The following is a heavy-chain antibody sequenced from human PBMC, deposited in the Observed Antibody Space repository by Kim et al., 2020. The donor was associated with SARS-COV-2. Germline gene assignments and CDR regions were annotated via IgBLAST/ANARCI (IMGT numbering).Heavy chain of an antibody. CDR1: GGTFSSYA. Sequence: SVKVSCKASGGTFSSYAISWVRQAPGQGLEWMGRIIPILGIANYAQKFQGRITITADKSTSTAYMELSSLRSEDTAVYYCARDLSSLGSSGRYYYGMDVWGQGTTVTVSS. J-gene: IGHJ6*02. D-gene: IGHD6-19*01. CDR3: ARDLSSLGSSGRYYYGMDV. V-gene: IGHV1-69*04. CDR2: IIPILGIA.